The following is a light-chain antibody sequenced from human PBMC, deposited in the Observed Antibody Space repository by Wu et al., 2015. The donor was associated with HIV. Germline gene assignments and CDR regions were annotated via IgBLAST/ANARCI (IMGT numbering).Light chain of an antibody. CDR1: QSVSGSS. CDR3: QQYGGSPPVT. J-gene: IGKJ5*01. CDR2: HAS. Sequence: EVVLTQSPGTLSLSPGERVTLSCRASQSVSGSSLAWYQQRLGQAPRLLIFHASSRATGIPDRFNGSGSGTDFILTISKLEPEDCAVYYCQQYGGSPPVTFGQGT. V-gene: IGKV3-20*01.